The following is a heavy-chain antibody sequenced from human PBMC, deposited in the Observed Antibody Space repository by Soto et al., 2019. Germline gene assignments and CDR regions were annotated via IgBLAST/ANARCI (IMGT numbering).Heavy chain of an antibody. J-gene: IGHJ3*01. Sequence: QVQLVQSAAELRKPGSSVKVSCKASGVTFSSSTITWVRQAPGQGLEWMVRIIPVLGVANYAPKCQGRLTTSTAYTKSSVYMYLSSLRSECTEMYYAIWLINIYSYVTDVWGQGTFITVSS. D-gene: IGHD3-10*02. CDR3: IWLINIYSYVTDV. CDR1: GVTFSSST. V-gene: IGHV1-69*02. CDR2: IIPVLGVA.